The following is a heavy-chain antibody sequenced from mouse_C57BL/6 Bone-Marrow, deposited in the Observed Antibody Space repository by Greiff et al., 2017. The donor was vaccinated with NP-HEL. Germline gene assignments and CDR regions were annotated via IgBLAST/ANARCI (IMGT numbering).Heavy chain of an antibody. V-gene: IGHV1-64*01. Sequence: QVQLQQPGAELVKPGASVKLSCKASGYTFTSYWMHWVKQRPGQGLEWIGMIHPNSGSTNYNEKFKSKATLTVDKSSSTAYMQLSSLTSEDSAVYYCATDGSSLWYFDVWGTGTTDTVSS. D-gene: IGHD1-1*01. CDR3: ATDGSSLWYFDV. CDR1: GYTFTSYW. J-gene: IGHJ1*03. CDR2: IHPNSGST.